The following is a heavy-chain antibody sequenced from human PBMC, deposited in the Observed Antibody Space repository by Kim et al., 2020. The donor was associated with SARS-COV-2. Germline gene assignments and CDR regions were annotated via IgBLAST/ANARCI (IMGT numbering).Heavy chain of an antibody. J-gene: IGHJ4*02. CDR1: GYTFTGYY. D-gene: IGHD3-16*02. V-gene: IGHV1-2*02. CDR3: ARGDLGGVIVSGDY. CDR2: INPNSGGT. Sequence: ASVKVSCKASGYTFTGYYMHWVRQAPGQGLEWMGWINPNSGGTNYAQKFQGRVTMTRDTSISTAYMELSRLRSDDTAVYYCARGDLGGVIVSGDYWGQGTLVTVSS.